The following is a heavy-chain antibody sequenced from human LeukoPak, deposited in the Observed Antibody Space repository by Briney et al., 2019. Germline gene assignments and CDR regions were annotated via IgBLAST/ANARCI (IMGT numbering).Heavy chain of an antibody. J-gene: IGHJ4*02. Sequence: ASVTVSCKASGYTFTVYYMHWVRQAPGQGLEWMGWINPNSGGTNYAQKFQGRVTMTRDTSISTAYMELSRLRSDDTAVYYCARVSRQTTVTTFSYWGQGTLVTVSS. CDR1: GYTFTVYY. CDR2: INPNSGGT. V-gene: IGHV1-2*02. CDR3: ARVSRQTTVTTFSY. D-gene: IGHD4-17*01.